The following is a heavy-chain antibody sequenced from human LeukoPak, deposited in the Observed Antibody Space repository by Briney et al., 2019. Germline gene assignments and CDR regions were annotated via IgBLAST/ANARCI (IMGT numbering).Heavy chain of an antibody. Sequence: PSETLSLTCAVSGGSISSSNYYWGWIRQPPGRGLEWIGSIYYSGSTYYNPSLQSRVTMSVGTSKNQFSLKLSSVTAVDTAVYYCARKENVYYYFDYWGQGTLVTVSS. V-gene: IGHV4-39*07. CDR1: GGSISSSNYY. CDR3: ARKENVYYYFDY. D-gene: IGHD3-10*01. CDR2: IYYSGST. J-gene: IGHJ4*02.